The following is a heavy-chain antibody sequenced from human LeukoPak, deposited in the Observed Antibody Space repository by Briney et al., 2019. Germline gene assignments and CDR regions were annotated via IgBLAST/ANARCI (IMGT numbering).Heavy chain of an antibody. J-gene: IGHJ4*02. D-gene: IGHD1-26*01. CDR1: GGSISSSSYY. CDR3: ASQSGSYYLYLYY. Sequence: PSETLSLTCSVSGGSISSSSYYWGWIRQPPGKGLEWIGSIYYSGTTYYNPSLKSRVTISVDTSKNQFSLKLSSVTAADTSVYYRASQSGSYYLYLYYWGQGTLVTVSS. V-gene: IGHV4-39*01. CDR2: IYYSGTT.